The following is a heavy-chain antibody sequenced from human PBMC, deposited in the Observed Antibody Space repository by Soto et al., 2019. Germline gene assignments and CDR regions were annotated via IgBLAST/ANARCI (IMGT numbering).Heavy chain of an antibody. CDR3: VRRVSGNYDY. CDR2: ISSNGGTT. J-gene: IGHJ4*02. Sequence: EVQLAESGGGMVQPGGSLRLSCVASGFTFSSYDMHWVRQAPGKGLEYVLSISSNGGTTYYGNSVTGRFTISRDNSKNTLYLQMGSLRAEDMAVYYCVRRVSGNYDYWGQGTLVTVSS. D-gene: IGHD1-7*01. CDR1: GFTFSSYD. V-gene: IGHV3-64*01.